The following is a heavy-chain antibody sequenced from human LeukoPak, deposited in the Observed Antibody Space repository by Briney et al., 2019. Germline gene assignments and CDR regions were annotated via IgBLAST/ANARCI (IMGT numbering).Heavy chain of an antibody. V-gene: IGHV3-48*02. CDR1: GFTFSSYS. CDR2: ISTSSSTI. CDR3: VRDFVVGAPDAFDI. J-gene: IGHJ3*02. Sequence: GGSLRLSCAASGFTFSSYSMNWVRQAPGKGLGWVSYISTSSSTIQYADSVKGRFTISRDNGKNSLYLQMNSLRDEDTAVYYCVRDFVVGAPDAFDIWGQGTMVTVSS. D-gene: IGHD1-26*01.